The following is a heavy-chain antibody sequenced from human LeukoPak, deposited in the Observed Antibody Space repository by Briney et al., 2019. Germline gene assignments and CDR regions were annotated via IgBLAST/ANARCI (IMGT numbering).Heavy chain of an antibody. V-gene: IGHV4-59*08. CDR3: ARAVSGRFDY. J-gene: IGHJ4*02. Sequence: SETLSLTCTVSGGSMSPYHWGWIRQPPGKGLEWTGYIYYSGSTNYNPSLKSRVTISVDTSKNQLSLKLSSVTAADTAIYYCARAVSGRFDYWGQGTLVTVSS. CDR1: GGSMSPYH. D-gene: IGHD6-19*01. CDR2: IYYSGST.